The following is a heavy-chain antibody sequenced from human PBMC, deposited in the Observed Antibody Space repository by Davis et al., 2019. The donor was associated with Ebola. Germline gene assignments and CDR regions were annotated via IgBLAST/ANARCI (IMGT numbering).Heavy chain of an antibody. CDR2: IIPIFGTA. J-gene: IGHJ5*02. CDR3: ARGGVQLWLNNWFDP. Sequence: SVKVSCKASGGTFSSYAISWVRQAPGQGLEWMGGIIPIFGTANYAQKFQGRVTITADESTSTAYMELSSLRSEDTAVYYCARGGVQLWLNNWFDPWGQGTLVTVSS. V-gene: IGHV1-69*13. D-gene: IGHD5-18*01. CDR1: GGTFSSYA.